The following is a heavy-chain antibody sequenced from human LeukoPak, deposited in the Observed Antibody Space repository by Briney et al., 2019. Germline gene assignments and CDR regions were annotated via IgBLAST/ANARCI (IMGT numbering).Heavy chain of an antibody. J-gene: IGHJ6*03. D-gene: IGHD5-18*01. CDR1: GGTFISYA. V-gene: IGHV1-69*13. Sequence: ASVKVSCKASGGTFISYAISWVRQAPGQGLEWMGGIITIFGTANYAQKFQGRVTITADESTGTAYMELSSLRSEDTAVYYCARAGTAMVRYYYYYYMDVWGKGTTVTVSS. CDR3: ARAGTAMVRYYYYYYMDV. CDR2: IITIFGTA.